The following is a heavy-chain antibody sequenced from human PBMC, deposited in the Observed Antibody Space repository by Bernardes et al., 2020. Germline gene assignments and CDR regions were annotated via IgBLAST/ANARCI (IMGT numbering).Heavy chain of an antibody. CDR3: ASRWSRVTRAYYYYGMDV. CDR1: GGSFSGYY. Sequence: SETLSLTCAVYGGSFSGYYWSWIRQPPGKGLEWIGEINHSGSTNYNPSLKSRVTISVDTSKNQFSLKLSSVTAADTAVYYCASRWSRVTRAYYYYGMDVWGQGTTVTVSS. J-gene: IGHJ6*02. D-gene: IGHD2-2*01. V-gene: IGHV4-34*01. CDR2: INHSGST.